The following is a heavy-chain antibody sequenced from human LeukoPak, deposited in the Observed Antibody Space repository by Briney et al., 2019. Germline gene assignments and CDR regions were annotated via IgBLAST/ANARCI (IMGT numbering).Heavy chain of an antibody. Sequence: SETLSLTCSVSGGSISSSSSYWGWIRQPPGKGLEWIGSIYHSGSTYYNPSLKSRVTISVDTSKNQFSLKVSSVTAADTAVYYCARRPYSSSWPFNYWGQGTVVTVSS. CDR3: ARRPYSSSWPFNY. CDR1: GGSISSSSSY. D-gene: IGHD6-13*01. J-gene: IGHJ4*02. V-gene: IGHV4-39*07. CDR2: IYHSGST.